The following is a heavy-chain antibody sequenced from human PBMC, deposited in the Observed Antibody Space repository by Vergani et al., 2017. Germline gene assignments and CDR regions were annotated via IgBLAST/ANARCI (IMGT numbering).Heavy chain of an antibody. CDR1: GYSFTSYW. CDR2: IDPSDSYT. CDR3: ARHNALWSPGSDSSGYHNANFDY. J-gene: IGHJ4*02. Sequence: EVQLVQSGAEVKKPGESLRISCKGSGYSFTSYWISWVRQMPGKGLEWMGRIDPSDSYTNYSPSFQGHVTISADKSISTAYLQWSSLKASDTAMYYCARHNALWSPGSDSSGYHNANFDYWGQGTLVTVSS. V-gene: IGHV5-10-1*03. D-gene: IGHD3-22*01.